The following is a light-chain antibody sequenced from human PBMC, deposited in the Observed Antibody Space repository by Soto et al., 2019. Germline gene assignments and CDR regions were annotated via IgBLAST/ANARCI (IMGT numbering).Light chain of an antibody. CDR1: RSVSSY. CDR3: QQYESFPLT. CDR2: DAS. J-gene: IGKJ4*02. Sequence: EIVLTQSPATLSLSPGERATLSCRASRSVSSYLAWYQQKPGQAPRLLIYDASNRATGIPARFSGRGSGTDFTLTISRLEPEDFAVYYCQQYESFPLTFGGGTKVDIK. V-gene: IGKV3-11*01.